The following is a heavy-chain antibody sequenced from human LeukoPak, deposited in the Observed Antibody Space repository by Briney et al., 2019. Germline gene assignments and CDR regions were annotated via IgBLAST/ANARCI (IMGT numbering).Heavy chain of an antibody. D-gene: IGHD3-22*01. CDR2: IYYSGST. CDR1: GGSISSGGYY. J-gene: IGHJ4*02. V-gene: IGHV4-31*03. CDR3: ATIGSDSSGYYPGY. Sequence: PSQTLSLTCTVSGGSISSGGYYWSWIRQHPGKGLEWIGYIYYSGSTYYNPSLKSRVTTSVDTSKNQFSLKLSSVTAADTAVYYCATIGSDSSGYYPGYWGQGTLVTVSS.